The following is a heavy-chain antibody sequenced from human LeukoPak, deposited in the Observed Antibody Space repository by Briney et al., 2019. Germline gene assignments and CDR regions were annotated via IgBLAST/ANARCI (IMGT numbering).Heavy chain of an antibody. V-gene: IGHV4-61*02. Sequence: SQTLSLTCTISGGSISRGNYFWSWIRQPAGKGLEWIGRFYTSATPNYNPSLKSRVTISVDTSRNQFSLKLSSVTAADTAVYYCARGGIPNYWGQGILVTVSS. CDR1: GGSISRGNYF. D-gene: IGHD3-10*01. J-gene: IGHJ4*02. CDR3: ARGGIPNY. CDR2: FYTSATP.